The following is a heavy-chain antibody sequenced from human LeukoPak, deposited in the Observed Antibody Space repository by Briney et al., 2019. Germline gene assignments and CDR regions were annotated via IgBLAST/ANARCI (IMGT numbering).Heavy chain of an antibody. CDR1: GGSISRYY. Sequence: SETLSLTCTVSGGSISRYYWSWIRQPPGKELEWIGYIYSAGSTNSNPSLKSRITISVDTSRNEFSLRLTSVTAADTAVYYCARHESAVGALFYWGQGSLVTVSS. CDR3: ARHESAVGALFY. J-gene: IGHJ4*02. CDR2: IYSAGST. V-gene: IGHV4-59*08. D-gene: IGHD1-26*01.